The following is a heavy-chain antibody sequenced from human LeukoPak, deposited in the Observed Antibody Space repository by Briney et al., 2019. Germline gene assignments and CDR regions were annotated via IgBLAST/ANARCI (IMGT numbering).Heavy chain of an antibody. V-gene: IGHV3-23*01. CDR3: AKPIVTKNYFDS. D-gene: IGHD1-1*01. Sequence: PGGSLRLSCVASGFTFSSFAMSWVRQAPGKGLEWVSAIIGSGANTYFADSVKGRFTISRDNSKNTLHLQMNSLRAEDTAVYYCAKPIVTKNYFDSWGQGTLVTVSS. J-gene: IGHJ4*02. CDR2: IIGSGANT. CDR1: GFTFSSFA.